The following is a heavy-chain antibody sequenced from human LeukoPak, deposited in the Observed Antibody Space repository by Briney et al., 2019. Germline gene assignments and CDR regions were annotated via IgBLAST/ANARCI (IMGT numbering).Heavy chain of an antibody. CDR2: IIPIFGTA. CDR3: ARVAGYSGYDYPPPFDY. CDR1: GGTFSSYA. V-gene: IGHV1-69*13. Sequence: SVKVSCKASGGTFSSYAISWVRQAPAQGLECMGGIIPIFGTANYAQKFQGRVTITADESTSTAYMELSSLRSEDTAVYYCARVAGYSGYDYPPPFDYWGQGTLVTVSS. D-gene: IGHD5-12*01. J-gene: IGHJ4*02.